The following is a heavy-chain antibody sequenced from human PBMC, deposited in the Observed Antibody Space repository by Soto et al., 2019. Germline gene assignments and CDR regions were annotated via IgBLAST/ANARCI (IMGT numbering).Heavy chain of an antibody. D-gene: IGHD2-15*01. CDR1: GFTFDDFV. Sequence: EVQLVESGGGLVRPGRSLRLSCAASGFTFDDFVMPWVRQAPGKGLEWVSSISWNSVTIGYADAVKGRFTISRDNAKNSLYLQMNNLRADDTALYYCAKGRHGQMVGANNWFEPWRQGTLVTVSS. J-gene: IGHJ5*02. CDR2: ISWNSVTI. CDR3: AKGRHGQMVGANNWFEP. V-gene: IGHV3-9*01.